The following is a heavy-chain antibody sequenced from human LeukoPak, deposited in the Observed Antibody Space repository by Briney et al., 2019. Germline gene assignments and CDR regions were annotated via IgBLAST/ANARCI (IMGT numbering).Heavy chain of an antibody. CDR2: FDPEDGET. CDR3: ATDAYYYDSSGRGMDV. V-gene: IGHV1-24*01. CDR1: GYTLTELS. J-gene: IGHJ6*02. D-gene: IGHD3-22*01. Sequence: ASVKVSCKVSGYTLTELSMHWVRQAPGKGLERMGGFDPEDGETIYAQKFQGRVTMTEDTSTDTAYMELSSLRSEDTAVYYCATDAYYYDSSGRGMDVWGQGTTVTVSS.